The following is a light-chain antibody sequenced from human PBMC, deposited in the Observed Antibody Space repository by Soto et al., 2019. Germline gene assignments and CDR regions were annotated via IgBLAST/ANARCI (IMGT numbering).Light chain of an antibody. CDR1: SSSIGAGYD. Sequence: QSVLTQPPSVSGAPGQRVTISCTWSSSSIGAGYDVHWYQQLPGKAPKLVIYENMRRPSGVPDRFSGSKSATSASLAITGLPAEDEADYYCQSYDVTMSGWVFGGGTTLTVL. CDR2: ENM. CDR3: QSYDVTMSGWV. J-gene: IGLJ3*02. V-gene: IGLV1-40*01.